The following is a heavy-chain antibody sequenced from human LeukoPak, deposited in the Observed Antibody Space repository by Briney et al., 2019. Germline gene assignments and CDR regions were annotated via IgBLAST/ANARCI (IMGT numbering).Heavy chain of an antibody. V-gene: IGHV4-39*07. CDR2: IYHSGST. CDR3: ARDRKYYYHMDV. D-gene: IGHD1-14*01. Sequence: SETLSLTCTVSGGSISSSSYYWGWIRQPPGKGLEWIGTIYHSGSTYYNPSLKTRVTISVDTSKNQFSLNLTSLTAADTAVYYCARDRKYYYHMDVWGKGTTVTVSS. J-gene: IGHJ6*03. CDR1: GGSISSSSYY.